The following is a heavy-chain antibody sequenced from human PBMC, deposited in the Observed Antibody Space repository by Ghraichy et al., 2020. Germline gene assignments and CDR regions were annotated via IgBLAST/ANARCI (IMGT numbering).Heavy chain of an antibody. J-gene: IGHJ5*02. CDR3: ERDSSHRVQETWIDP. Sequence: SETLSLTCTVSGGSITGYYWNWIRQSSGKGLEWVARMYFTGTNNYNPSLKDRVTISVDASKSQFSLRMTSVTAAESGVYYCERDSSHRVQETWIDPWCQG. CDR1: GGSITGYY. D-gene: IGHD2-2*01. CDR2: MYFTGTN. V-gene: IGHV4-4*07.